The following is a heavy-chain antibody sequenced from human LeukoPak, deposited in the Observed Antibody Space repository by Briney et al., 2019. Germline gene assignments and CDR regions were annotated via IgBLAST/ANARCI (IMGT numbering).Heavy chain of an antibody. J-gene: IGHJ4*02. D-gene: IGHD6-13*01. CDR2: ISYSGSA. Sequence: SETLSLTCTVSGGSISSGGYYWNWIRQHPGKGLEWVGYISYSGSAYHNPSLKSRVAISLDTSNNQFSLRLSSVTAADTAMYYCARGGGSSTSWYYSFDYWGQGTLVTVSS. V-gene: IGHV4-31*03. CDR3: ARGGGSSTSWYYSFDY. CDR1: GGSISSGGYY.